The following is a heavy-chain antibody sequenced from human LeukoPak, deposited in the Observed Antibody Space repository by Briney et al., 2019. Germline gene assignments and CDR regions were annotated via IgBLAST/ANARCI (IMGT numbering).Heavy chain of an antibody. CDR2: VSKDTVTK. Sequence: GGSLRLSCAASGFTFSDHYMDWVRQAPGKGLEWVAVVSKDTVTKFYRDSVKGRFTVSTDSSKNTVYLQMTGLRSEDTAVYYCAGDRWRGAPDYFDCWGQGTLVTVSS. CDR1: GFTFSDHY. V-gene: IGHV3-30*03. J-gene: IGHJ4*02. D-gene: IGHD1-26*01. CDR3: AGDRWRGAPDYFDC.